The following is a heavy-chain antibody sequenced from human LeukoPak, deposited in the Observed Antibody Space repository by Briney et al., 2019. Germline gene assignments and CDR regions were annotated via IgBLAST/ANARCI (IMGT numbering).Heavy chain of an antibody. CDR2: ISGSGGSS. J-gene: IGHJ4*02. CDR1: GFTFSSYA. D-gene: IGHD2-2*01. V-gene: IGHV3-23*01. Sequence: GGSLRLSCAASGFTFSSYAMTWVRQAPGKGLEWVSAISGSGGSSYYADSVKGRFTISRDTSKHTLYLLMNSLRVEDTALYYCAKDQGYACSTANCYPDYWGQGTLVTVSS. CDR3: AKDQGYACSTANCYPDY.